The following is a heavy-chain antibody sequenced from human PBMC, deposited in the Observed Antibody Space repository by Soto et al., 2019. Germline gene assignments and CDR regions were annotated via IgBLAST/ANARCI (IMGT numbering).Heavy chain of an antibody. CDR1: GYTFSSYD. V-gene: IGHV1-8*01. Sequence: ASVKVSCKASGYTFSSYDINWVRQATGQGLEWMGWMNPNSGNTGYAQKFQGRVTMTRNTSISTAYMELSSLRSEDTAVYYCASTPNYYGSGSHLDVWGKGTTVTVSS. J-gene: IGHJ6*04. D-gene: IGHD3-10*01. CDR3: ASTPNYYGSGSHLDV. CDR2: MNPNSGNT.